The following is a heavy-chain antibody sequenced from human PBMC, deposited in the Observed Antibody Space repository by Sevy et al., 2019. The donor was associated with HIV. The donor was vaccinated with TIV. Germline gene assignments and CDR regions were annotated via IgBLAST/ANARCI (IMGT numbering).Heavy chain of an antibody. CDR1: GGSFSNYA. D-gene: IGHD3-16*01. V-gene: IGHV1-69*13. CDR2: SIPMFGTT. CDR3: AGGSVVITFGGAFDY. Sequence: ASVKVSCKASGGSFSNYAITWVRQAPGQGLEWMGGSIPMFGTTDYAQKFQGRVTITADESKSTAYMELSSLRSEDTAVYYCAGGSVVITFGGAFDYWGLGTLVTVSS. J-gene: IGHJ4*02.